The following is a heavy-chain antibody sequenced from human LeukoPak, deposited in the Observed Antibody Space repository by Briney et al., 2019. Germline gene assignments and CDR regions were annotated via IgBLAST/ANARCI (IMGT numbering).Heavy chain of an antibody. D-gene: IGHD1-7*01. CDR1: GGSLSNYY. Sequence: SETLSLTCAVYGGSLSNYYWSRIRQPPGKGLEWIGEINDSGRTNYNPSLMSRVTVSVDTSKKQFSLRLTSVTATDTAVYYCARRWNYGRNYYIDVWGKGATVSVSS. J-gene: IGHJ6*03. V-gene: IGHV4-34*01. CDR2: INDSGRT. CDR3: ARRWNYGRNYYIDV.